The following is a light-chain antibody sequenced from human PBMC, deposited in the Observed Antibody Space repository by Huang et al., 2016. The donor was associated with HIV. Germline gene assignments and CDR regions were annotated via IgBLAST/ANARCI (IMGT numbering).Light chain of an antibody. V-gene: IGKV4-1*01. CDR1: QSLLYRSNNKNS. Sequence: DIVMTQSPDSLAVSLGERATINCKSSQSLLYRSNNKNSLAWYQQKPGQPPKLLIYWASTRESGVPDRFSGSGSGTDFTLTISSLQAEDVAVYHCQQFYSTPITFGQGTRLEMK. J-gene: IGKJ5*01. CDR3: QQFYSTPIT. CDR2: WAS.